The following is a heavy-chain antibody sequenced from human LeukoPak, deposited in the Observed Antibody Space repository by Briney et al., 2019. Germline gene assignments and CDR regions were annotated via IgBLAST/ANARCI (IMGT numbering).Heavy chain of an antibody. V-gene: IGHV4-4*02. Sequence: PSETLSLTCAVSGGSISSSNWWSWVRQPPGKGLEWIGEIYHSGSTNYNPSLKSRVTISVDKSKNQFSLKLSSVTAADTAVYYCARGRRRFGELPHFDYWGQGTLVTVSS. D-gene: IGHD3-10*01. CDR3: ARGRRRFGELPHFDY. CDR1: GGSISSSNW. J-gene: IGHJ4*02. CDR2: IYHSGST.